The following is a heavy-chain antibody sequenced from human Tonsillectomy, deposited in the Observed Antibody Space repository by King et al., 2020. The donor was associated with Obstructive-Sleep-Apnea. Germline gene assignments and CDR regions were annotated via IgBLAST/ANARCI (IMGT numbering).Heavy chain of an antibody. CDR3: AALGAIINRDAFDT. CDR2: ISSSSSTI. V-gene: IGHV3-48*04. CDR1: GFTFSTYS. D-gene: IGHD1-26*01. J-gene: IGHJ3*02. Sequence: VQLVESGGGLVQPGGSLRLSCAASGFTFSTYSINWVRQAPGKGLEWISYISSSSSTIHYADSVKGRFTISRDNAKNSLYLQMNSLRAEDTAVYYCAALGAIINRDAFDTWGQGTMVTVSS.